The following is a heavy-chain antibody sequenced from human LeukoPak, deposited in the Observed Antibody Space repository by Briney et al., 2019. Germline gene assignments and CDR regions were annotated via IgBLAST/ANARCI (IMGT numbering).Heavy chain of an antibody. CDR1: GGSFSGYY. D-gene: IGHD6-6*01. CDR2: INHSGST. CDR3: ARVQRVFNSSSSRFAFDI. J-gene: IGHJ3*02. Sequence: SETLSLTCAVYGGSFSGYYWSRIRQPPGKGLEWIGEINHSGSTNYNPSLKSRVTISVDTSKNQFSLKLSSVTAADTAVYYCARVQRVFNSSSSRFAFDIWGQGTMVTVSS. V-gene: IGHV4-34*01.